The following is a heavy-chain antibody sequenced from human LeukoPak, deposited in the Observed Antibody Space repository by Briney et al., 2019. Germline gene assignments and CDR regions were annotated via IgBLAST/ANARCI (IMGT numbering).Heavy chain of an antibody. CDR2: IYYSGST. CDR3: ASSWGQQLYFQH. V-gene: IGHV4-39*01. D-gene: IGHD6-13*01. CDR1: GGSISSSSYY. Sequence: SETLSLTCTVSGGSISSSSYYWGWIRQPPGKGLEWIGSIYYSGSTYYNPSLKSRVTISVDTSKNQFSLKLSSVTAADTAVYHCASSWGQQLYFQHWGQGTLVTVSS. J-gene: IGHJ1*01.